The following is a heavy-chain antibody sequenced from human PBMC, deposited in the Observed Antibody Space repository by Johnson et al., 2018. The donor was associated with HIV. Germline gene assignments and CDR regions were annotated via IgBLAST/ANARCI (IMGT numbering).Heavy chain of an antibody. CDR2: LYSGGST. J-gene: IGHJ3*02. V-gene: IGHV3-53*01. Sequence: MLLVESGGGLVKPGGSLRLSCAASGFTVSSNYMSWVRQAPGKGLEWVSVLYSGGSTSYADSVKGRFTISRDNAKNSLYLQMNSLRAEDTALYYCARVVQYYDSSGYSTRGGDGLDIWGQGTVVTVSS. CDR3: ARVVQYYDSSGYSTRGGDGLDI. CDR1: GFTVSSNY. D-gene: IGHD3-22*01.